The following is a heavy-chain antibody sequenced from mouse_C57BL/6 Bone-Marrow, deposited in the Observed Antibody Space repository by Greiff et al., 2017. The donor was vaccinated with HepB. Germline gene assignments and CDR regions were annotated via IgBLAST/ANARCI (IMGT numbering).Heavy chain of an antibody. J-gene: IGHJ3*01. CDR3: ARDALLLRGFAY. D-gene: IGHD1-1*01. V-gene: IGHV7-1*01. CDR1: GFTFSDFY. CDR2: SRNKANDYTT. Sequence: EVKLVESGGGLVQSGRSLRLSCATSGFTFSDFYMEWVRQAPGKGLEWIAASRNKANDYTTEYSASVKGRFIVSRDTSQSILYLQMNALRAEDTAIYYCARDALLLRGFAYWGQVTLVTVSA.